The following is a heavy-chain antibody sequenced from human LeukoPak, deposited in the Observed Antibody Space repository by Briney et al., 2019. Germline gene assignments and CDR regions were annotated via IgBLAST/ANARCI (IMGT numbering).Heavy chain of an antibody. CDR1: GGTFSSYA. V-gene: IGHV1-69*06. CDR3: ARAIGTGAPVPYCSSTSCFYYGMDV. D-gene: IGHD2-2*01. J-gene: IGHJ6*04. CDR2: IIPIFGTA. Sequence: AASVKVSCKASGGTFSSYAISWVRQAPGQGLEWMGGIIPIFGTANYAQKFQGRVTITADKSTSTAYMELSSLRSEDTAVYYCARAIGTGAPVPYCSSTSCFYYGMDVWGKGTTVTVSS.